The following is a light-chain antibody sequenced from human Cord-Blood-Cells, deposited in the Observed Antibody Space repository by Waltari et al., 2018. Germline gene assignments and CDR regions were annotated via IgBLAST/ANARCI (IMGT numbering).Light chain of an antibody. Sequence: DIQMTQSPSSLSASVVDRVTITCQASQDISNYLNWYQQKPGKAPKLLIYDASNLETGVPSRFSGSGSGTEFTFTISSLQPEDIATYYCQQYDNLPPLTFGGGTKVEIK. CDR2: DAS. CDR1: QDISNY. V-gene: IGKV1-33*01. CDR3: QQYDNLPPLT. J-gene: IGKJ4*01.